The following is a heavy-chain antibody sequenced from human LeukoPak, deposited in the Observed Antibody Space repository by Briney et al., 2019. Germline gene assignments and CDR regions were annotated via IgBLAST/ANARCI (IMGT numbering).Heavy chain of an antibody. V-gene: IGHV4-59*01. CDR3: ARAPFYYASGSYRYSYYGMDV. CDR2: IYYSGST. Sequence: SETLSLTCTVSGGSISSYYWSWIRQPPGKGLEWIGNIYYSGSTNYNPSLKSRVTILVDTSKNQFSLKLSSVTAADTAVYYCARAPFYYASGSYRYSYYGMDVWGQGTTVTVSS. CDR1: GGSISSYY. D-gene: IGHD3-10*01. J-gene: IGHJ6*02.